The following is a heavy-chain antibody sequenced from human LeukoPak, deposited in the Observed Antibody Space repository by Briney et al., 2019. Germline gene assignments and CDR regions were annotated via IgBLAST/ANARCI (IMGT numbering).Heavy chain of an antibody. CDR2: ISNDGGST. J-gene: IGHJ4*02. D-gene: IGHD2-15*01. CDR1: GFTFSSYA. V-gene: IGHV3-64*01. Sequence: GGSLRLSCAASGFTFSSYAMHWFRQAPGKGLEYVSAISNDGGSTYYANSVKGRFTISRDNSKNTLYLQMGSLRAEDMAVYYCARGGSFDYWGQGILVTVSS. CDR3: ARGGSFDY.